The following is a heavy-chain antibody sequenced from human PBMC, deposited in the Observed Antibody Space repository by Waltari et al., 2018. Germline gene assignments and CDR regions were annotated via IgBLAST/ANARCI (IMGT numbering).Heavy chain of an antibody. Sequence: EVQLVESGGGLVQPGGSLRLSCAASGFTFSSYEMNWVRQAPGKGLEWVSYISSSGSGGSTYYADSVKGRFTISRDNSKNTLYLQMNSLRAEDTAVYYCAKDQQFIRSAFDIWGQGTMVTVSS. D-gene: IGHD6-13*01. J-gene: IGHJ3*02. CDR3: AKDQQFIRSAFDI. CDR2: ISSSGSGGST. CDR1: GFTFSSYE. V-gene: IGHV3-23*04.